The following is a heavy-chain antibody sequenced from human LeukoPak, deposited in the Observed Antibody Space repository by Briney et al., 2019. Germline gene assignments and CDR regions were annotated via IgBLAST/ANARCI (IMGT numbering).Heavy chain of an antibody. CDR2: ISISGDGT. CDR1: GFAFSTYA. V-gene: IGHV3-23*01. D-gene: IGHD6-13*01. CDR3: TTNEQQLRG. Sequence: GGSLRLSRAASGFAFSTYAMTWVRQAPGKGLECVSLISISGDGTYYADSVKGRFTISRDDSKNTAYLQMNSLKTEDTAVYYCTTNEQQLRGWGQGTLVTVSS. J-gene: IGHJ4*02.